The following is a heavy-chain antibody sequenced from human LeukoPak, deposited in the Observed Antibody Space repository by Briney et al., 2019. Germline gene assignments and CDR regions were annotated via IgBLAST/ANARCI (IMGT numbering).Heavy chain of an antibody. V-gene: IGHV3-23*01. CDR2: ISGSGGST. J-gene: IGHJ4*02. CDR1: GFTFSSYA. CDR3: AKRNYGSGSYVGGFDY. D-gene: IGHD3-10*01. Sequence: PGGSLRLSCAASGFTFSSYAMSWVRQAPGKGLEWVSAISGSGGSTYYADSVKGRFTISGDNSKNTLYLQMNSLRAEDTAVYYCAKRNYGSGSYVGGFDYWGQGTLVTVSS.